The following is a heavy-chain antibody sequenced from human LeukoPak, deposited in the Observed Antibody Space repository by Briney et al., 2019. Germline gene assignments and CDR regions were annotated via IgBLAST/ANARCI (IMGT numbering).Heavy chain of an antibody. Sequence: ASVKVSCKASGGTFSSYAISWVRQAPGQGLEWMGRIIPILGIANYAQKFQGRVTITADKSTSTAYMELSSLRSEDTAVYYCARDDVDTAMADFDYWGQGTLVTVSS. CDR2: IIPILGIA. CDR3: ARDDVDTAMADFDY. J-gene: IGHJ4*02. V-gene: IGHV1-69*04. CDR1: GGTFSSYA. D-gene: IGHD5-18*01.